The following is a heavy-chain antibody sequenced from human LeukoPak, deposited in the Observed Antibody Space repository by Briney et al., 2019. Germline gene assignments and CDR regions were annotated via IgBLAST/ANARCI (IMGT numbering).Heavy chain of an antibody. CDR3: AKDLSALLPGAHNYMDV. D-gene: IGHD3-3*02. CDR1: GFTFDDYA. Sequence: GGSLRLSCAASGFTFDDYAMHWVRQAPGKGLEWVSGISWNSGSIGYADSVKGRFTISRDNSKNTLYLQMNSLRAEDTALYYCAKDLSALLPGAHNYMDVWGKGTTVTISS. CDR2: ISWNSGSI. J-gene: IGHJ6*03. V-gene: IGHV3-9*01.